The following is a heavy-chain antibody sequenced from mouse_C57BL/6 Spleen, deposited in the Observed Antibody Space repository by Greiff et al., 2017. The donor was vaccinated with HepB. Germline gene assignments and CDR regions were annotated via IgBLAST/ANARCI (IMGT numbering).Heavy chain of an antibody. D-gene: IGHD2-1*01. CDR1: GFTFSSYA. V-gene: IGHV5-4*01. CDR2: ISDGGSYT. CDR3: ARRGNYWYFDV. Sequence: EVQGVESGGGLVKPGGSLKLSCAASGFTFSSYAMPWVRQTPEKRLEWVATISDGGSYTYYPDNVKGRFTISRDNAKNNLYLQLSHLKSEDTAMYYCARRGNYWYFDVWGTGTTVTVSS. J-gene: IGHJ1*03.